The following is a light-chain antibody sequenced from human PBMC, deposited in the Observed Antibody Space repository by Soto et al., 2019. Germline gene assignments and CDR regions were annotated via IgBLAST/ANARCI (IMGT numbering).Light chain of an antibody. Sequence: DIQMTQSPSSLSASIGDRVTITCRASQGISNSLAWYQQKPGKGPSLLIYDASTLQSGVPSWVSGRGSGTDFTPTINSLRPEDVATYFCEKDKSAPYTFGPGTKVDIK. CDR2: DAS. CDR3: EKDKSAPYT. CDR1: QGISNS. V-gene: IGKV1-27*01. J-gene: IGKJ3*01.